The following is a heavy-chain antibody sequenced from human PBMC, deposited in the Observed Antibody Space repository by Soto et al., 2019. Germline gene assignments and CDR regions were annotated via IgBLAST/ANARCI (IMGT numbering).Heavy chain of an antibody. CDR1: GFTFSSYA. D-gene: IGHD2-15*01. CDR3: ARGPRFCSGYSCDYYMVV. J-gene: IGHJ6*03. CDR2: ISGSAATT. V-gene: IGHV3-23*01. Sequence: EVQLLESGGGLVQPGGSLRLSCAASGFTFSSYAMSWVRQAPGKGLEWVSAISGSAATTFYADSVKGRFTVSRDNSKNTQYLQMISLRAEDTAVYYCARGPRFCSGYSCDYYMVVWGKGTTVTVSS.